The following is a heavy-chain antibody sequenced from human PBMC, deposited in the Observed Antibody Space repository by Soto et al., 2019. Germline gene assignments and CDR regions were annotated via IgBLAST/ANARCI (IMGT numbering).Heavy chain of an antibody. D-gene: IGHD3-22*01. CDR1: GYSFTSYW. Sequence: PGESLKISCKGSGYSFTSYWIGWVRQMPGKGLEWMGIIYPGDSDTRYSPSFQGQVTISADKSISTAYLQRSSLKASDTAMYYCARSPMVTYYDSSGSLDYWGQGTLVTVSS. CDR2: IYPGDSDT. V-gene: IGHV5-51*01. J-gene: IGHJ4*02. CDR3: ARSPMVTYYDSSGSLDY.